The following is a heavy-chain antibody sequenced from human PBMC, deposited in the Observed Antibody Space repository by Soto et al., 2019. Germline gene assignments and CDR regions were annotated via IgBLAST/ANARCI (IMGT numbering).Heavy chain of an antibody. CDR2: IYDSGST. CDR1: GGSISSYY. D-gene: IGHD6-6*01. J-gene: IGHJ4*02. V-gene: IGHV4-59*01. Sequence: SETLSLTCTVSGGSISSYYWSWIRQPPGKGLEWIGYIYDSGSTNYNPSLKSRITISVDTTKNQFSLKLTSVTAADTAVYYCAAPPRYWGQGTLVTVSS. CDR3: AAPPRY.